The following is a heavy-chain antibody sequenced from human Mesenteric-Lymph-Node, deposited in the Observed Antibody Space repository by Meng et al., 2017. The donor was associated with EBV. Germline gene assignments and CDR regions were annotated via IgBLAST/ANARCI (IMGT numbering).Heavy chain of an antibody. V-gene: IGHV3-11*01. D-gene: IGHD3-22*01. CDR3: ARGQGNKYYDSSGYFLDY. CDR1: AFTFSDYY. J-gene: IGHJ4*02. Sequence: QVQLVESGGGFVKPGGSLRLFCAASAFTFSDYYMTLIRQAPGKGLQWVSYISGSTTIISYADSVKGRFTISRDNAKNSLYLQMNSLRAEDTAVYYCARGQGNKYYDSSGYFLDYWGQGTLVTVSS. CDR2: ISGSTTII.